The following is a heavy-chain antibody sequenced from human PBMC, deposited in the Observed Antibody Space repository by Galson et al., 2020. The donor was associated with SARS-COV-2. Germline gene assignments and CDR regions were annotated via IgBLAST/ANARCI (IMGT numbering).Heavy chain of an antibody. V-gene: IGHV5-51*01. D-gene: IGHD6-19*01. Sequence: GESLKISCRTSGYSFTNYWIGWVRQMPGKGLEWMGIIYPDDSYTIYSPSFQGQVTISADKSISTAFLQWSSLKASDTAIYYCARHGASSGWYEGIDYWGQGTLVTVAS. J-gene: IGHJ4*02. CDR2: IYPDDSYT. CDR1: GYSFTNYW. CDR3: ARHGASSGWYEGIDY.